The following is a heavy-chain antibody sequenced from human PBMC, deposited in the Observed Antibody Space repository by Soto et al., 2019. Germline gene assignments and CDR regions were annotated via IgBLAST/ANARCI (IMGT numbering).Heavy chain of an antibody. CDR2: VYYSGST. J-gene: IGHJ4*02. CDR1: GDSINNYY. CDR3: ARAVFWGFRWDF. D-gene: IGHD3-16*01. V-gene: IGHV4-59*01. Sequence: QVQLQESGPGLVKPSETLSLTCTVSGDSINNYYWSWIRQPPGKGLEWIGYVYYSGSTNYNPSLKSRVTISVDTSKNKFSLKLSSLIAADTAVYYCARAVFWGFRWDFWGQGTLVTVSS.